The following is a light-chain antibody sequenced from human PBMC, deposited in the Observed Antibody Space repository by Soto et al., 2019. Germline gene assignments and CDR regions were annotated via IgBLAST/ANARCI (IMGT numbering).Light chain of an antibody. CDR3: QQYYNWRYT. V-gene: IGKV3-15*01. CDR1: QSISSN. J-gene: IGKJ2*01. CDR2: GAS. Sequence: IVMTQSPATLSVSPGERATLSCRASQSISSNLAWYQQKPGQAPRLLIYGASTRATGFPARFSGSGSGTEFTLTISSLQSEDFAVYYCQQYYNWRYTFGQGTKLEIK.